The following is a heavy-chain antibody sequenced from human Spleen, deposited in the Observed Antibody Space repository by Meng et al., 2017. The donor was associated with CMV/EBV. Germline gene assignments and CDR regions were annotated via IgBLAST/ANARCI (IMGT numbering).Heavy chain of an antibody. CDR1: GFTVSSKY. CDR2: IYSDGTT. V-gene: IGHV3-66*02. Sequence: GESLKISCAASGFTVSSKYMSWVRQAPGKGLEWVSVIYSDGTTYYADSVKGRFTISRDNSKNTLYLQMNSLRVEDTAVYYCARDGYSSSWTPHSWFDPWGQGTLVTVSS. D-gene: IGHD6-13*01. CDR3: ARDGYSSSWTPHSWFDP. J-gene: IGHJ5*02.